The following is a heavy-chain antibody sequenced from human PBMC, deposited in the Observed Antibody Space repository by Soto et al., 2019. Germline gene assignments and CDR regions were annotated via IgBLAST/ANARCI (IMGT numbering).Heavy chain of an antibody. CDR2: INAGNGNT. CDR1: GYTFTSHA. V-gene: IGHV1-3*01. Sequence: ASVKVSCKASGYTFTSHAMHWVRQAPGQRLEWMGWINAGNGNTKYSQKFQGRVTITRDTSASTAYMELSSLRSEDTAVYYCAREGEYSSGWYSYYYGMDVWGQGTTVTVSS. J-gene: IGHJ6*02. D-gene: IGHD6-19*01. CDR3: AREGEYSSGWYSYYYGMDV.